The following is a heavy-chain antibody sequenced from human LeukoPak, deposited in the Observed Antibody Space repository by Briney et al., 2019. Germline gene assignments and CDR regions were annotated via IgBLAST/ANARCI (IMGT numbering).Heavy chain of an antibody. Sequence: PGGSLRLSCAASGFTFSSYVMSWVRQAPGKGLEWVSAISGSGGSTYYADSVKGRFTISRDNSKNTLYLQMNSQRAEDTAVYYCAKEPVNGGYGGNLIFDYWGQGTLVTVSS. CDR1: GFTFSSYV. D-gene: IGHD4-23*01. J-gene: IGHJ4*02. CDR3: AKEPVNGGYGGNLIFDY. V-gene: IGHV3-23*01. CDR2: ISGSGGST.